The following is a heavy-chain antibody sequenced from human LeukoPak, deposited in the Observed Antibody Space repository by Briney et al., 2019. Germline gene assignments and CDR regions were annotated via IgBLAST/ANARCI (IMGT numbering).Heavy chain of an antibody. CDR1: GGTFSSYT. CDR3: ARRGLQTYYGMDV. J-gene: IGHJ6*02. CDR2: IIPILGIA. D-gene: IGHD5-24*01. Sequence: SVRVSCKASGGTFSSYTISWVRQAPGQGLEWMGRIIPILGIAIYAQKFQGRVTITADKSTSTAYMELSSLRSEDTAVYYCARRGLQTYYGMDVWGQGTTVTVSS. V-gene: IGHV1-69*02.